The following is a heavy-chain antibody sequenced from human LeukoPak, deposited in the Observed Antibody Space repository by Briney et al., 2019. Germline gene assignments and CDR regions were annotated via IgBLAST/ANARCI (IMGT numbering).Heavy chain of an antibody. D-gene: IGHD5-24*01. J-gene: IGHJ4*02. CDR1: GFAFSSHG. CDR3: ATITWSLGRSFDS. CDR2: ISGGDGSS. V-gene: IGHV3-23*01. Sequence: TGGSLRLSCEASGFAFSSHGMSWVRQAPGKGLEWVSFISGGDGSSYYADSVKGRFTISKDNSKSTLYLQMNSLRAEETAIYYCATITWSLGRSFDSCGQGTLVTVSS.